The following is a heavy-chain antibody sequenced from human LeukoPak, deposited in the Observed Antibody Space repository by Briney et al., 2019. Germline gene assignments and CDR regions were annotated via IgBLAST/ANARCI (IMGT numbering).Heavy chain of an antibody. V-gene: IGHV1-58*02. J-gene: IGHJ4*02. Sequence: SVKVSRKASGFTFTSSAMQWVRQARGQRLEWIGWIVVGSGNTNYAQKFQERVTITRDMSTSTAYMELSSLRSEDTAVYYCAAGGGSSGWYNGLDYWGQGTLVTVSS. CDR2: IVVGSGNT. CDR3: AAGGGSSGWYNGLDY. CDR1: GFTFTSSA. D-gene: IGHD6-19*01.